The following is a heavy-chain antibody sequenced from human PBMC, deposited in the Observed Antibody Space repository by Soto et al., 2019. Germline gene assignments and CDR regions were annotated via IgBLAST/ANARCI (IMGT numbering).Heavy chain of an antibody. CDR2: IYYSGST. V-gene: IGHV4-30-4*01. CDR1: GGSISSGDYY. Sequence: NPSETLSLTCTVSGGSISSGDYYWSWIRQPPGKGLEWIGYIYYSGSTYYNPSLKSRVTISVDTSKNQFSLKLSSVAAADTAVYYCARGEVLRFLEWPQPLHDYGMDVWGQGTTVTVSS. J-gene: IGHJ6*02. D-gene: IGHD3-3*01. CDR3: ARGEVLRFLEWPQPLHDYGMDV.